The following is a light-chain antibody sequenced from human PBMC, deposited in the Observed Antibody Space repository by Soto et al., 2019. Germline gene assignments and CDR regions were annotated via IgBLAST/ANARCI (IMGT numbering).Light chain of an antibody. CDR3: CSYAGSPYV. CDR2: DVS. J-gene: IGLJ1*01. V-gene: IGLV2-11*01. CDR1: SSDVGDYNY. Sequence: QSVLTQPRSVSGSPGQSVAISCTGTSSDVGDYNYVSWYQQHPGKAPKVMIYDVSKRPSGVPDRFSGSKSGNTASLTISELQAEDEADYYCCSYAGSPYVFGTGTKLTVL.